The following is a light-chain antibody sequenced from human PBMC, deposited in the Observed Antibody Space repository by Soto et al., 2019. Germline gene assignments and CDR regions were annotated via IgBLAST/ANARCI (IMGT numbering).Light chain of an antibody. CDR2: DAS. CDR3: QQRKKWPYT. V-gene: IGKV3-11*01. Sequence: DIVLTQSPATLSLSPGARATLSCRASENIANYLLWFQQRPGQAPRLLIYDASNRASGIPARFSASGSGTDFTLTISRLETEDFAVFFCQQRKKWPYTFXQGTKL. J-gene: IGKJ2*01. CDR1: ENIANY.